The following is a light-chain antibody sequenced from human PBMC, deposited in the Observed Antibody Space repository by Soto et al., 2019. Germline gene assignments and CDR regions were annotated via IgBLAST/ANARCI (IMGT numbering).Light chain of an antibody. CDR2: DAS. CDR1: QNIDTY. J-gene: IGKJ1*01. CDR3: QQSYSSPPT. V-gene: IGKV1-39*01. Sequence: DIQMTQSPPALSASVGDRVTITCRAGQNIDTYLNWYQQKPGKAPELLIHDASSLQSGVPSRFSGSGSGADFTLTIGSLQPEDFAVYYCQQSYSSPPTFGHGTKVDIK.